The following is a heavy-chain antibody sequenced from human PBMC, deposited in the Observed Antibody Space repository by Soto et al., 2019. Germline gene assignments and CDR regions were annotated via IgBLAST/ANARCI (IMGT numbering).Heavy chain of an antibody. CDR3: ARGKNDYIWGSYRSYYMDV. CDR1: GFTFSSYW. D-gene: IGHD3-16*02. J-gene: IGHJ6*03. Sequence: GGSLRLSCAASGFTFSSYWMSWVRQAPGKGLEWVANIKQDGSEKYYVDSVKGRFTISRDNAKNSLYLQMNSLRAEDTAVYYCARGKNDYIWGSYRSYYMDVWGKGTTVTVSS. CDR2: IKQDGSEK. V-gene: IGHV3-7*01.